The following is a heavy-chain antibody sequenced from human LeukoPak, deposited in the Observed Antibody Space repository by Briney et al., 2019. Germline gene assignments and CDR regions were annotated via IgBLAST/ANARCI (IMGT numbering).Heavy chain of an antibody. V-gene: IGHV4-34*01. CDR2: INHSGST. Sequence: SETLSLTCAVYGGSFSGYYWSWIRQPPGKGLEWIGEINHSGSTNYNPSLKSRVTISVDTSKNQFSLKLSSVTAADTAVYYCARLSTQQLGRDYWGQGTLVTVSS. D-gene: IGHD6-13*01. J-gene: IGHJ4*02. CDR1: GGSFSGYY. CDR3: ARLSTQQLGRDY.